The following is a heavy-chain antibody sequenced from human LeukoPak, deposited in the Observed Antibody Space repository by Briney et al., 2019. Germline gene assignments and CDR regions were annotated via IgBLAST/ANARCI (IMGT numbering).Heavy chain of an antibody. CDR3: ARVLVSGYFDY. D-gene: IGHD4/OR15-4a*01. Sequence: SESLSLTCTVSGGSISSSSYYWGWIRQPPGKGLEWIGSIYYSGSTYYNPSLKSRVTISVDTSKNQFSLKLSSVTAADTAVYYCARVLVSGYFDYWGQGTLVTVSS. CDR1: GGSISSSSYY. V-gene: IGHV4-39*07. CDR2: IYYSGST. J-gene: IGHJ4*02.